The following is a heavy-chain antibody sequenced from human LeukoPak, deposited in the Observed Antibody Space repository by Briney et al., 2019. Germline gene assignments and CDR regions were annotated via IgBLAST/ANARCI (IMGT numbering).Heavy chain of an antibody. J-gene: IGHJ4*02. CDR3: ARDPATYSSGRWGGFDY. CDR2: IPYDGSNK. Sequence: GGSLRLSCAASGFTFSTYAVHWVRQAPGKGLEWVAVIPYDGSNKYYTDSVKGRFTISRDNSKNTLYLQMSSLRTEDTAVYYCARDPATYSSGRWGGFDYWGQGTLVTVSS. CDR1: GFTFSTYA. V-gene: IGHV3-30-3*01. D-gene: IGHD6-19*01.